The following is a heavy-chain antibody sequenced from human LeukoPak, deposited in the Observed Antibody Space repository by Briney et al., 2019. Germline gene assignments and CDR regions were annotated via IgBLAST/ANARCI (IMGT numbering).Heavy chain of an antibody. CDR1: GGSLSNYY. D-gene: IGHD5-18*01. Sequence: SETLSLTCTVSGGSLSNYYWSWIRQPAGKGLEWVGRIYANGNTNYNPSLESRITMSVDTTKKQFSLNLRSVTAADTAIYYCARDGGDSYGLPFDYWGQGTLVT. V-gene: IGHV4-4*07. J-gene: IGHJ4*02. CDR3: ARDGGDSYGLPFDY. CDR2: IYANGNT.